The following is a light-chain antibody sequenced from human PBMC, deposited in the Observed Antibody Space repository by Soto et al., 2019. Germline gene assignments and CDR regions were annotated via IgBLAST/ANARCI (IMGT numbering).Light chain of an antibody. V-gene: IGKV4-1*01. CDR2: WAS. CDR1: QSVLYSSNSKNS. Sequence: DIVMTQSPDSLAMSLGERATINCKSSQSVLYSSNSKNSLAWYQQKPGQPPKLLIYWASTRESGVPDRFSGSGSGTDVTLTISSLQAEDVAVYYCQQYYSTPLTFGGGTKVEIK. J-gene: IGKJ4*01. CDR3: QQYYSTPLT.